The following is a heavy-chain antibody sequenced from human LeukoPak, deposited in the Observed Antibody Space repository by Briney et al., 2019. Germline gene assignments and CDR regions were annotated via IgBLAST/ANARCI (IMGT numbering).Heavy chain of an antibody. CDR2: IHYSGST. J-gene: IGHJ4*02. V-gene: IGHV4-59*01. CDR1: GAYISSNY. CDR3: SRAGSGFNIPGPY. Sequence: RSSETLSLIWSVSGAYISSNYWGWVRQPPGKGLEWLGYIHYSGSTNFNPSLKSRVTISLDTSKNQFSLKLTSVTAADTAVYYCSRAGSGFNIPGPYWGQGTLVTVSS. D-gene: IGHD2/OR15-2a*01.